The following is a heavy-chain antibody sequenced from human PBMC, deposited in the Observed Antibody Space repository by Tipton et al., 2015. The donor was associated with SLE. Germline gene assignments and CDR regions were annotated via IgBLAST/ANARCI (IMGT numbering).Heavy chain of an antibody. CDR3: AKVRAAAGIPWFDP. CDR2: ISGSGGST. Sequence: SLRLSCAASGSTFSSYAMSWVRQAPGKGLKCVSTISGSGGSTYYADSVKGRFTISRDNSKNTLYLQMNSLRAEDTAVYYCAKVRAAAGIPWFDPWGQGTLVTVSS. V-gene: IGHV3-23*01. CDR1: GSTFSSYA. J-gene: IGHJ5*02. D-gene: IGHD6-13*01.